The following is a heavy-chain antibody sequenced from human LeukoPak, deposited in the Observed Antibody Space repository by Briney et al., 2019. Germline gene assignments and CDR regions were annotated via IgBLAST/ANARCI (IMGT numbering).Heavy chain of an antibody. D-gene: IGHD6-19*01. CDR1: GYTFTSYY. J-gene: IGHJ4*02. CDR3: ATYSSGWYEGGY. CDR2: INPSGGST. V-gene: IGHV1-46*01. Sequence: ASVKVSCTASGYTFTSYYMHWVRQAPGQGLEWMGIINPSGGSTSYAQKFQGRVTMTRDTSTSTVYMELSSLRSEDTAVYYCATYSSGWYEGGYWGQGTLVTVSS.